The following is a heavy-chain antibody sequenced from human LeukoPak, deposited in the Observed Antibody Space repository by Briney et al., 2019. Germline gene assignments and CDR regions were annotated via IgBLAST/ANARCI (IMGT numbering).Heavy chain of an antibody. D-gene: IGHD6-13*01. V-gene: IGHV1-69*02. CDR2: IIPILGIA. Sequence: PSVKVSCKASGGTFSSYTISWVRQAPGHGLEWMGRIIPILGIANYAQKFQGRVTITADKSTSTAYMELSSLRSEDTAVYYCARGGYSSSWYPFNWFDPWGQGTLVTVSS. J-gene: IGHJ5*02. CDR3: ARGGYSSSWYPFNWFDP. CDR1: GGTFSSYT.